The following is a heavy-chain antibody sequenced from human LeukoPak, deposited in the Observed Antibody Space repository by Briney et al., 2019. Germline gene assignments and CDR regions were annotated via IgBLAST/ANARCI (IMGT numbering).Heavy chain of an antibody. CDR3: ARDHSSGWYSDYFDY. CDR1: GFTFSSYG. Sequence: GGSLRPSCAASGFTFSSYGMHWVRQAPGKGLEWVAVIWYDGSNKYYADSVKGRFTISRDNSKNTLYLQMNSLRAEDTAVYYCARDHSSGWYSDYFDYWGQGTLVTVSS. V-gene: IGHV3-33*01. J-gene: IGHJ4*02. D-gene: IGHD6-19*01. CDR2: IWYDGSNK.